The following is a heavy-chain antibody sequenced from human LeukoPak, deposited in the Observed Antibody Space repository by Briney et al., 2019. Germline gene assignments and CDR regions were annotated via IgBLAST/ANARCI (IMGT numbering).Heavy chain of an antibody. Sequence: SETLSLTCAVYGGSFSGYYWSWIRQPPGKGLEWIGEINHSGSTNYNPSLKSRVTISVDTSKNQFSLKLSSVTAADTAVYYCATGRRWAHYWGQGTLVTVSS. V-gene: IGHV4-34*01. CDR1: GGSFSGYY. J-gene: IGHJ4*02. D-gene: IGHD1-26*01. CDR3: ATGRRWAHY. CDR2: INHSGST.